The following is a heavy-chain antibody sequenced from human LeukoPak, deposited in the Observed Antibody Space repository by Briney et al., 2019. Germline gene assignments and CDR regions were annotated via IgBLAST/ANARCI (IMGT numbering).Heavy chain of an antibody. CDR3: ARETSYYYGSGSSYYFDY. V-gene: IGHV4-59*01. D-gene: IGHD3-10*01. CDR1: GGSISSYY. J-gene: IGHJ4*02. CDR2: IYYSGST. Sequence: SETLSLTCTVSGGSISSYYWSWIRQPPGKGLEWIGYIYYSGSTNYNPSLKSRVTISVDTSKSQFSLKLSSVTAADTAVYYCARETSYYYGSGSSYYFDYWGQGTLVTVSS.